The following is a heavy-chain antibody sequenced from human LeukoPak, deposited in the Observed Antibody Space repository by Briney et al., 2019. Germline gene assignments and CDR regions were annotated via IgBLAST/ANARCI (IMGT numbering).Heavy chain of an antibody. CDR1: GFTFSSYG. V-gene: IGHV3-30*18. CDR2: ISYDGSNK. J-gene: IGHJ6*03. CDR3: AKERRYYDILTGQAGYYYYYMDV. D-gene: IGHD3-9*01. Sequence: GGSLRLSCAASGFTFSSYGMHWVRQAPGKGLEWVAVISYDGSNKYYADSVKGRFTISRDNSKNTLYLQMNSLRAEDTAVYYCAKERRYYDILTGQAGYYYYYMDVWGKGTMVTVSS.